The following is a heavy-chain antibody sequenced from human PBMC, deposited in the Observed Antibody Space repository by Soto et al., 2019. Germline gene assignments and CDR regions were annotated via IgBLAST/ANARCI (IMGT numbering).Heavy chain of an antibody. CDR3: ARDPYNIVVVPAADPNWFAP. V-gene: IGHV1-3*01. J-gene: IGHJ5*02. CDR2: INAGNGNT. D-gene: IGHD2-2*01. CDR1: GYTFTSYA. Sequence: ASVKVSCKASGYTFTSYAMHWVRQAPGQRLEWMGWINAGNGNTKYSQKFQGRVTITRDTSASTAYMELSSLRSEDTAVYYCARDPYNIVVVPAADPNWFAPWGQGTLVTVSS.